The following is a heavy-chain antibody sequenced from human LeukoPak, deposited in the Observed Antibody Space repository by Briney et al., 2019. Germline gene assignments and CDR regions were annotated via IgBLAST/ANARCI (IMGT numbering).Heavy chain of an antibody. Sequence: PGGSLRLSCAASGFTFSSHEMNWVRQAPGKGLEWVSYISSSGSNIYYADSVKGRFTISRDNAKNSLYLQMYSLRAEDTAVYYCARERSSGWFGTYYMDVWGKGTTVTVSS. D-gene: IGHD6-19*01. CDR3: ARERSSGWFGTYYMDV. J-gene: IGHJ6*03. V-gene: IGHV3-48*03. CDR2: ISSSGSNI. CDR1: GFTFSSHE.